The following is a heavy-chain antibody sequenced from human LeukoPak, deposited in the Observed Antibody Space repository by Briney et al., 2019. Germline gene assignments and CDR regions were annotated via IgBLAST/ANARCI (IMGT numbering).Heavy chain of an antibody. CDR1: GFTFSSYD. J-gene: IGHJ3*02. Sequence: QAGGSLRLSCAASGFTFSSYDMRWGRHAPARGLEWVAVISYDGSNKYYADSVKGRFTVSRDNSKNTLYLQMNSLRAEDTAVYYCARGDGAFDIWGQGTMVTVSS. V-gene: IGHV3-30-3*01. CDR3: ARGDGAFDI. CDR2: ISYDGSNK.